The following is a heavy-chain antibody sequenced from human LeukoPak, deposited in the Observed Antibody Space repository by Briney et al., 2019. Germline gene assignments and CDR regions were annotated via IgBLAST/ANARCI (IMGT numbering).Heavy chain of an antibody. CDR1: GGSISSSSYY. CDR2: IYYSGST. CDR3: ARDRRYSYGTDY. D-gene: IGHD5-18*01. Sequence: NPSETLSLTCTVSGGSISSSSYYWGWIRQPPGKGLEWIGSIYYSGSTYYNPSLKSRVTISVDTSKNQFSLKLSSVTAADTAVYYCARDRRYSYGTDYWGQGTLVTVSS. J-gene: IGHJ4*02. V-gene: IGHV4-39*07.